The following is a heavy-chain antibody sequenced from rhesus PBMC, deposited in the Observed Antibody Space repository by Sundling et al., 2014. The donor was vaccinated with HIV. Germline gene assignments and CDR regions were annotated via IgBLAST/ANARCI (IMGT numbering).Heavy chain of an antibody. V-gene: IGHV4-165*01. D-gene: IGHD6-13*01. J-gene: IGHJ6*01. CDR2: IGASSGST. Sequence: QVQLQESGPGLVKPSETLSLTCAVSGGSISDNYWSWIRQPPGKGLGWIGYIGASSGSTYYNPSLKSRVTISADTSKNKVSLNLRSVTAADTAVYYCASEWYSSWSNFYFGLDSWGQGVVVTVSS. CDR3: ASEWYSSWSNFYFGLDS. CDR1: GGSISDNY.